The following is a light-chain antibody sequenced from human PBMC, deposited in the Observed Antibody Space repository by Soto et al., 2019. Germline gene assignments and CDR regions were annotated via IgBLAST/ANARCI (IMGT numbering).Light chain of an antibody. J-gene: IGKJ1*01. V-gene: IGKV3-20*01. CDR2: GAS. CDR3: QQYGSSAWT. CDR1: QSVSSSY. Sequence: ETVLTQSPGTLSLSPGERATLSCRASQSVSSSYLAWYQHKPGQAPRLLIYGASGRATGIPDRFSGSGSGTDFTLTISSLEPEDLAVYYCQQYGSSAWTLGQGTKVEIK.